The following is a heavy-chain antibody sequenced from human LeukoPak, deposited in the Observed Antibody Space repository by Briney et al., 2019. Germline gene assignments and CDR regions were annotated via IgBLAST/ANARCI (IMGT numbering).Heavy chain of an antibody. Sequence: GGSLRLSCAASGFTVSSNYMSWVRQAPGKGLEWVSVIYSGGSTYYADSVKGRFTLSRDNAKNSLYLQMNSLRAEDMAVYYCARVAWSGFDLWGQGTMVTGSP. D-gene: IGHD3-3*01. CDR1: GFTVSSNY. V-gene: IGHV3-53*01. J-gene: IGHJ3*01. CDR2: IYSGGST. CDR3: ARVAWSGFDL.